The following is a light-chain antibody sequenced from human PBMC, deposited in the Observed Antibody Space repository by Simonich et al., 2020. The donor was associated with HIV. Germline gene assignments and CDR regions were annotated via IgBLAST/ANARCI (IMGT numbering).Light chain of an antibody. CDR1: NIETKR. J-gene: IGLJ1*01. CDR2: DDS. Sequence: SYVLTQPPSVSVAPGKTARITCGGNNIETKRVHWYQQKPGQAPLLVGYDDSDRPSGIPERLSGSNSGNTATLTISRVEAGDEADYYCQVWDSSSDHYVFGTGTKVTVL. CDR3: QVWDSSSDHYV. V-gene: IGLV3-21*03.